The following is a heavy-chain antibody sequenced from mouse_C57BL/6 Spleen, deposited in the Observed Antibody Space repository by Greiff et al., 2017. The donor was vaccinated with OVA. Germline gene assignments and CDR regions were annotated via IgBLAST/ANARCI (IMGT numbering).Heavy chain of an antibody. CDR1: GFTFSDYG. D-gene: IGHD2-12*01. CDR3: AARRGFAY. J-gene: IGHJ3*01. Sequence: EVHLVESGGGLVKPGGSLKLSCAASGFTFSDYGMHWVRQAPEKGLEWVAYISSGSSTIYYADTVKGRFLISRDNAKNTLYLQMTSLRTEDTAMYYCAARRGFAYWGQGTLVTVSA. V-gene: IGHV5-17*01. CDR2: ISSGSSTI.